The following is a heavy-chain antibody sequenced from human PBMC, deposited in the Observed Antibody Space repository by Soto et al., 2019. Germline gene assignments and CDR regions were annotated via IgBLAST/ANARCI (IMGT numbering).Heavy chain of an antibody. CDR1: GFTFSNAW. J-gene: IGHJ5*02. CDR2: IKSKTDGGTT. V-gene: IGHV3-15*07. CDR3: TTALENVLRYFDWSANPHNWFDP. Sequence: PGGSLRLSCAASGFTFSNAWMNWVRQAPGKGLEWVGRIKSKTDGGTTDYAAPVKGRFTISRDDSKNTLYLQMNSLKTEDTAVYYCTTALENVLRYFDWSANPHNWFDPWGQGTLVTVSS. D-gene: IGHD3-9*01.